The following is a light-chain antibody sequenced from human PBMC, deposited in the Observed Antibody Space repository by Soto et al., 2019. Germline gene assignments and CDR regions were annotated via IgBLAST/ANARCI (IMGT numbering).Light chain of an antibody. V-gene: IGLV2-23*01. CDR2: EGS. J-gene: IGLJ3*02. CDR3: CSYAGSTTWV. CDR1: SSDVGSYNL. Sequence: QSVLTQPASVSGSPGQSITISCTGPSSDVGSYNLVSWYQQHPGKAPKLMIYEGSKRPSGVSNRFSGSKSGNTASLTISGLQAEDEADYYCCSYAGSTTWVFGGGTKVTVL.